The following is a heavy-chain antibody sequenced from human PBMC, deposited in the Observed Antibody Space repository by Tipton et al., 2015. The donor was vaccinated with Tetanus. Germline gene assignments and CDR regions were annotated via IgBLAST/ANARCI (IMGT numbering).Heavy chain of an antibody. J-gene: IGHJ6*02. CDR2: INHSGST. CDR1: GGSFSDYV. V-gene: IGHV4-34*01. CDR3: ARVGRHQQFTYYHFYYGLDV. D-gene: IGHD3-16*01. Sequence: TLSLTCAVYGGSFSDYVWSWIRQPPEKGLEWIGEINHSGSTNYNLSLKGRVTISVDTSENQFSLTLSSVTAADTAVYYCARVGRHQQFTYYHFYYGLDVWGQGTTVTVSS.